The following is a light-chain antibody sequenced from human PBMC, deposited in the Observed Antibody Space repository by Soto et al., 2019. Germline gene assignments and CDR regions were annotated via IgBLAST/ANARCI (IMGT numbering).Light chain of an antibody. CDR3: QQYNNWPRT. V-gene: IGKV3-15*01. CDR1: QSVSSD. Sequence: EIVISQSPAPLSVSPGERATLSCRASQSVSSDLAWYHQKPGQAPRLLIYGASTRATGIPARFSGSGSGTEFTLTINSLQSEDFAVYYCQQYNNWPRTFGQGTKVDIK. J-gene: IGKJ1*01. CDR2: GAS.